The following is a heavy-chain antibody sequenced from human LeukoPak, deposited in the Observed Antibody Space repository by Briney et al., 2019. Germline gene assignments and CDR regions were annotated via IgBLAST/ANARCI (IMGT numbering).Heavy chain of an antibody. V-gene: IGHV3-48*01. CDR1: TFTFSGYS. CDR2: ISSSSDTI. Sequence: GGSLRLSCAASTFTFSGYSVNWVRQAPGKGLEWVSYISSSSDTINYADSVKGRFTISRDTAKNSVYLQMNSLRAEDTAVYYCARLATRYQLPEDFDYWGQGTLVTVSS. CDR3: ARLATRYQLPEDFDY. J-gene: IGHJ4*02. D-gene: IGHD2-2*01.